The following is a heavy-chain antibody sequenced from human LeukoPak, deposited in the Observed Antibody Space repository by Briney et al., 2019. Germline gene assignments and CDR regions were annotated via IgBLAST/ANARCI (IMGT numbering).Heavy chain of an antibody. CDR3: ARAQPYSSGWYDAFDI. J-gene: IGHJ3*02. CDR1: GGSFNGYY. D-gene: IGHD6-19*01. Sequence: SETLSLTCAVYGGSFNGYYWSWIRQPPGKGLEWIGEINHSGSTNYNPSLKSRVTISVDTSKNQFSLKLSSVTAADTAVYYCARAQPYSSGWYDAFDIWGQGTMVTVSS. V-gene: IGHV4-34*01. CDR2: INHSGST.